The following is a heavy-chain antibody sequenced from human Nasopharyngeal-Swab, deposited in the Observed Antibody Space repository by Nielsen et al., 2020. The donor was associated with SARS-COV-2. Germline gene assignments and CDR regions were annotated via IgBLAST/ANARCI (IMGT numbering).Heavy chain of an antibody. D-gene: IGHD3-3*01. Sequence: SETLSLICTVSGASISSSSYYWGWIRQPPGEGLEWIGSIYYSGSTYYNPSLKSRVTISVDTSKNQFSLKLSSVTAADTAVYYCARGRRITIFGVVITSYGMDVWGQGTTVTVSS. CDR3: ARGRRITIFGVVITSYGMDV. V-gene: IGHV4-39*01. CDR2: IYYSGST. J-gene: IGHJ6*02. CDR1: GASISSSSYY.